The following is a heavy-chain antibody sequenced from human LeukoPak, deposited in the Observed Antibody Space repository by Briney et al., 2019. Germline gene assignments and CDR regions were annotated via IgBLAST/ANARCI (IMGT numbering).Heavy chain of an antibody. V-gene: IGHV2-5*02. CDR2: IYWDDDK. CDR1: GFSLSTRGVG. Sequence: SGPTLLKPTPTLTLTFTFSGFSLSTRGVGVGWIRQPPGKALEWLALIYWDDDKRYSPSLKSRLTITKDTSKNQVVLTMTNMDPVDTATYYCAHWNYGDPFDYWGQGTLVTVSS. D-gene: IGHD4-17*01. J-gene: IGHJ4*02. CDR3: AHWNYGDPFDY.